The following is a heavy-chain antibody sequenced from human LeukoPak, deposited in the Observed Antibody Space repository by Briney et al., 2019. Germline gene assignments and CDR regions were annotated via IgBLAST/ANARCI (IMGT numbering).Heavy chain of an antibody. V-gene: IGHV4-4*07. CDR1: GGSISSYY. D-gene: IGHD3-10*01. Sequence: RASETLSLTCTVSGGSISSYYWSWIRQPAGKGLEWIGRIYTSGSTNYNPSLKSRVTMSVDTSKNQFSLKLSSVTAADTAVYYCARDRDYGSGSYFHPRYYYYMDVWGKGTTVTISS. CDR3: ARDRDYGSGSYFHPRYYYYMDV. J-gene: IGHJ6*03. CDR2: IYTSGST.